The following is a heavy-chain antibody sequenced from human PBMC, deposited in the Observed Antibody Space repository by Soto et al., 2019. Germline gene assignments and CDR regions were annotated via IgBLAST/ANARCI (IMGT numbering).Heavy chain of an antibody. J-gene: IGHJ5*02. CDR2: IYYSGST. V-gene: IGHV4-59*01. CDR1: GGSISSYY. Sequence: PSETLSLTCTVSGGSISSYYWSWIRQPPGKGLEWIGYIYYSGSTNYNPSLKSRVTISVDTSKNQFSLKLSSVTAADTAVYYCARVRSYSGWGPWSDPWGQGTLVNVSS. CDR3: ARVRSYSGWGPWSDP. D-gene: IGHD1-26*01.